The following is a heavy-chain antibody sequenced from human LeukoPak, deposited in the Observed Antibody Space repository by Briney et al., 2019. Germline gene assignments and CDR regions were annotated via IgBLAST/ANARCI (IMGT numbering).Heavy chain of an antibody. V-gene: IGHV3-30*03. CDR3: ARDRLYYDFWSGYYDAFDI. CDR2: ISYDGSNK. Sequence: GRSLRLSCAASGFTFSSYGMHWVRQAPGKGLEWVAVISYDGSNKYYADSVKGRFTISRDNAKNSLYLQMNSLRAEDTAVYYCARDRLYYDFWSGYYDAFDIWGQGTMVTVSS. D-gene: IGHD3-3*01. J-gene: IGHJ3*02. CDR1: GFTFSSYG.